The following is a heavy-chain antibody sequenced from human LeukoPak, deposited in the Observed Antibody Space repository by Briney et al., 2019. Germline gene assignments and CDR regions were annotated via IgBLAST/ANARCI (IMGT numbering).Heavy chain of an antibody. CDR3: AKGIYSSGWSYFDY. D-gene: IGHD6-19*01. CDR1: GFTFSNSA. CDR2: LSGSGITT. V-gene: IGHV3-23*01. J-gene: IGHJ4*01. Sequence: GGSLRLSCAASGFTFSNSAMSWVRQAPGKGLEWVSTLSGSGITTYYADSVKGRFTISRDNSKITLYLQMNSLRAEDTAVYYCAKGIYSSGWSYFDYWGHGTLVTVSS.